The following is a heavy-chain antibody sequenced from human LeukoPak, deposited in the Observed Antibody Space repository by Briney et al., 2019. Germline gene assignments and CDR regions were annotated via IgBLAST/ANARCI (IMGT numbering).Heavy chain of an antibody. V-gene: IGHV1-18*01. Sequence: GASVKVSCKASGYTLTSYGISWVRQAPGQGLEWMGWISAYKGNTNYAQKPQGRVTMTTDTSTSTAYMELRSLRSDDTAVYYCARVRVATILDYWGQGTLVTVSS. CDR1: GYTLTSYG. CDR2: ISAYKGNT. D-gene: IGHD5-12*01. CDR3: ARVRVATILDY. J-gene: IGHJ4*02.